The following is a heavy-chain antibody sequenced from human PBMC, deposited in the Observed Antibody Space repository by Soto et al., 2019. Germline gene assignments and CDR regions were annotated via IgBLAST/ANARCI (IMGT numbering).Heavy chain of an antibody. Sequence: PSETLSLTCAVYGGSFSGYYWSWIRQPPGKGLEWIGEINHSGSTNYNPSLKSRVTISVDTSKNQFSLKLSSVTAADTAVYYCARRRYDFWSGYFINWFDPWGQGTLVTVSS. CDR3: ARRRYDFWSGYFINWFDP. CDR2: INHSGST. J-gene: IGHJ5*02. V-gene: IGHV4-34*01. D-gene: IGHD3-3*01. CDR1: GGSFSGYY.